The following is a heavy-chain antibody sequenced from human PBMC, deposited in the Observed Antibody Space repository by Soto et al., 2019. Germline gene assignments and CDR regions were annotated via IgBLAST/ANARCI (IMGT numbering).Heavy chain of an antibody. CDR3: ARVEPYTYYYDSSGYPFDY. Sequence: PSETLSLTCTVSGGSISSGGYYWSWIRQHPGKGLEWIGYIYYSGSTYYNPSLKSRVTISVDTSKNQFSLKLSSVTAADTAVYYCARVEPYTYYYDSSGYPFDYWGQGTLVTVSS. V-gene: IGHV4-31*02. D-gene: IGHD3-22*01. CDR1: GGSISSGGYY. CDR2: IYYSGST. J-gene: IGHJ4*02.